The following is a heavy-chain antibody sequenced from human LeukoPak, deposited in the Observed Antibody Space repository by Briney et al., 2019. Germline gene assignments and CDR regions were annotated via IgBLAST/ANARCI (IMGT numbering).Heavy chain of an antibody. CDR3: AKDPNFYYCMDV. CDR1: GFSFSSSW. J-gene: IGHJ6*03. V-gene: IGHV3-7*03. CDR2: IKQDGSEK. Sequence: PGGSLRLSCAASGFSFSSSWMNWVRQAPGKGLEWVANIKQDGSEKYYVDSVKGRFTISRDNSKNTLYLQMNSLRAEDTAVYYCAKDPNFYYCMDVWGKGTTVTISS.